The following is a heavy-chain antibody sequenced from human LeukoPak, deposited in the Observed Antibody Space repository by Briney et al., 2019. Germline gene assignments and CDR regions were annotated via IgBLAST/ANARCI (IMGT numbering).Heavy chain of an antibody. D-gene: IGHD2-21*01. CDR3: ARGVVIAPQTFDY. CDR1: GVSIRGSNYY. CDR2: IHYSGTT. J-gene: IGHJ4*02. Sequence: PSETLSLTCNVSGVSIRGSNYYWGLIRQPPGKGLQWIGSIHYSGTTYYNPSLKSRVTISVDTSKNQFSLKLSSVTAADTAVYYCARGVVIAPQTFDYWGQGTLVTVSS. V-gene: IGHV4-39*07.